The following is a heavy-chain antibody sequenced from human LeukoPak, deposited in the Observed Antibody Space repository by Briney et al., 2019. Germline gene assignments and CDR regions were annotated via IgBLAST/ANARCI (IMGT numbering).Heavy chain of an antibody. CDR1: GYTFTGYY. D-gene: IGHD3-16*02. Sequence: HWASVKVSCKASGYTFTGYYMHWVRQAPGQGLEWMGWINPNSGGTNYAQKFQGRVTMTRDTSISTAYMELSRLRSEDTAVYYCARESAGPSSFYGLRFYMDVWGKGTTVTVSS. CDR2: INPNSGGT. V-gene: IGHV1-2*02. J-gene: IGHJ6*03. CDR3: ARESAGPSSFYGLRFYMDV.